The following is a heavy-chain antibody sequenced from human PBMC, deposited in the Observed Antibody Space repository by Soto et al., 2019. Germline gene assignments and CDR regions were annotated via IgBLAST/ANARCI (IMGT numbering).Heavy chain of an antibody. CDR3: AKDIGDDIVVVVAERGAFDI. V-gene: IGHV3-9*01. CDR1: GFSFDDYA. D-gene: IGHD2-15*01. CDR2: ISWNSGII. J-gene: IGHJ3*02. Sequence: EVQLVESGGGLVQPGRSLRLSCTASGFSFDDYAMHWVRQVPGKGLEWVSGISWNSGIIGYADSVKGRLTISRENAKNSLHLQMNSLRHEDKALYYCAKDIGDDIVVVVAERGAFDIWGQGTMVTVSS.